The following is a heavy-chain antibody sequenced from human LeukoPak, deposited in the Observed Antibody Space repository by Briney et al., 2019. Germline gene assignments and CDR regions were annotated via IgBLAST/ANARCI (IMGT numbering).Heavy chain of an antibody. D-gene: IGHD6-13*01. CDR2: INWNGGST. Sequence: GGSLRLSCAASGFTFDDYGMSWVRQAPGKGLEWVSGINWNGGSTGYADSVKGRFTISRDNAKNSLYLQMNSLRAEDTALYYCARGGSAAGLRSQFDYWGQGTLVTVSS. CDR1: GFTFDDYG. V-gene: IGHV3-20*04. CDR3: ARGGSAAGLRSQFDY. J-gene: IGHJ4*02.